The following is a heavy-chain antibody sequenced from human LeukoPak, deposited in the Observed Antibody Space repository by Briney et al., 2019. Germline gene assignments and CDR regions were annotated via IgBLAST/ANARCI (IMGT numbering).Heavy chain of an antibody. V-gene: IGHV4-39*01. CDR3: AMTTVTPFDY. CDR2: IYDSGST. CDR1: GGSIRSSCYY. D-gene: IGHD4-17*01. J-gene: IGHJ4*02. Sequence: SETLSLTCTVSGGSIRSSCYYWGWIRQPPGKGLEWIGSIYDSGSTYYNPSLKSRVTISVDTSKNQFSLKLSSVTAADTAVYYCAMTTVTPFDYWGQGTLVTVSS.